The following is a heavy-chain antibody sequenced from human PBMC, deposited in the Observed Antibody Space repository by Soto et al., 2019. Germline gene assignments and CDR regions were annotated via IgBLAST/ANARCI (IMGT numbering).Heavy chain of an antibody. CDR1: GFTFSSYG. D-gene: IGHD3-9*01. CDR2: ISYDGSNK. J-gene: IGHJ6*02. CDR3: AKAPYYDILTGYPIYGMDV. Sequence: PGGSLRLSCAASGFTFSSYGMHWVRQAPGKGLEWVAVISYDGSNKYYADSVKGRFTISRDNSKNTLYLQMNSLRAEDTAVYYCAKAPYYDILTGYPIYGMDVWGQGTTVTVS. V-gene: IGHV3-30*18.